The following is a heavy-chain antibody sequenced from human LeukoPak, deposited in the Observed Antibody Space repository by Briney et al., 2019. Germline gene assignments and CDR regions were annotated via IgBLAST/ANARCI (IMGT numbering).Heavy chain of an antibody. CDR3: ARHRKNWADGGYYFDY. D-gene: IGHD3-16*01. J-gene: IGHJ4*02. V-gene: IGHV5-51*01. Sequence: PGESLKISCKGSGYSFTSYWIGWVRQMPGKGLEWMGIIYPGDSDTRYSPSFQGQVTISADKSISTAYLQWSSLKASDTAMYYCARHRKNWADGGYYFDYWGQGTLVTVSS. CDR1: GYSFTSYW. CDR2: IYPGDSDT.